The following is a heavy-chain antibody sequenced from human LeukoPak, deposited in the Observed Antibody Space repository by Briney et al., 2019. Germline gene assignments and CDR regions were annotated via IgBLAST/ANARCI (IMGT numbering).Heavy chain of an antibody. V-gene: IGHV4-39*07. CDR3: ARAPGGDCSGGSCNNWFDP. J-gene: IGHJ5*02. D-gene: IGHD2-15*01. CDR1: GVSISSSNYY. CDR2: IYYSGGT. Sequence: PSETLSLTCSVSGVSISSSNYYWGWIRQPPGKGLEWIGSIYYSGGTYYNASLKSRVIISLDTSKNQFSLKLSSVTAADTAVYYCARAPGGDCSGGSCNNWFDPWGQGTLVTVSS.